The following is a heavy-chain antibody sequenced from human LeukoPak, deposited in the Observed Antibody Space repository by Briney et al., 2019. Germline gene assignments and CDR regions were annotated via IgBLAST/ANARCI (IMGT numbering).Heavy chain of an antibody. CDR1: GYTFTSYG. J-gene: IGHJ4*02. Sequence: GASVKVSCKASGYTFTSYGISWVRQAPGQGLEWMGWISAYNGNTNYAQKLQGRVTMTTDTSTSTAYMELRSLRSDGTAVYYCARDRKFTIFGVVTRGFDYWGQGTLVTVSS. V-gene: IGHV1-18*01. CDR2: ISAYNGNT. D-gene: IGHD3-3*01. CDR3: ARDRKFTIFGVVTRGFDY.